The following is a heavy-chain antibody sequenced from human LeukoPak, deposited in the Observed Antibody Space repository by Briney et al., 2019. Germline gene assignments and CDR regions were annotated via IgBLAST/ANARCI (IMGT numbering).Heavy chain of an antibody. J-gene: IGHJ4*02. CDR1: GYNFDRYG. V-gene: IGHV1-18*04. CDR2: ISTYNGNT. CDR3: ARDLEHCRNIICSNSAY. D-gene: IGHD2-2*01. Sequence: GASVKVSYKGSGYNFDRYGVNWVRQAPGQGLEWVGWISTYNGNTFYAQKFEGRVSMTTDTSTNTVYMDLRSLRSDDTAVYYCARDLEHCRNIICSNSAYWGQGTLVTVSS.